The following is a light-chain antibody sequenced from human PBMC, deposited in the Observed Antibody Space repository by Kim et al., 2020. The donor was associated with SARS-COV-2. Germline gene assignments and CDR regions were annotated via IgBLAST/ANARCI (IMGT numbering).Light chain of an antibody. CDR3: QQTYSTPYT. J-gene: IGKJ2*01. CDR2: SAS. V-gene: IGKV1-39*01. Sequence: DIQMTQSPSSLPASVGDRVTITCRPSQNIDRFLNWYQQKPGKAPKLLIFSASSLQSGVPSRFSGSGSGTDFTLTVSSLQPEDFATYYCQQTYSTPYTFGQGTKLEIK. CDR1: QNIDRF.